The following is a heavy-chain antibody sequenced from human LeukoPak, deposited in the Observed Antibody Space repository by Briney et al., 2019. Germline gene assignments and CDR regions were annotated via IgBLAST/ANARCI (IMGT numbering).Heavy chain of an antibody. J-gene: IGHJ4*02. CDR2: LYNSGST. Sequence: SETLSLTCTVSGGSISSYYWSWIRQPPGKGLEWIGYLYNSGSTNYNPSLRSRVTISLDTSKDQVSLKLSSVTAADTAVYYCARGGSGIAFDYWGQGTLVTVSS. CDR1: GGSISSYY. D-gene: IGHD6-19*01. V-gene: IGHV4-59*01. CDR3: ARGGSGIAFDY.